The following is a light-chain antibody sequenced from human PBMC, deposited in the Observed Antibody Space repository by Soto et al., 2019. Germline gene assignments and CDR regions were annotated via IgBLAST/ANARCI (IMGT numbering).Light chain of an antibody. CDR1: RSISSY. V-gene: IGKV1-39*01. J-gene: IGKJ1*01. CDR3: QQSYSTRPWT. Sequence: IQMTQSPSSLSASVGDRVTITCRASRSISSYLNWYLQKPGKAPKLLIYAASSLQSAVPSRCRCSGSGTDFTLTISTLQPEDFATYYGQQSYSTRPWTFGQGIKVEIK. CDR2: AAS.